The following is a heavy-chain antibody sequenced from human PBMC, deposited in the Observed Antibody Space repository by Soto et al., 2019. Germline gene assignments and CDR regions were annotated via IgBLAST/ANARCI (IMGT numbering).Heavy chain of an antibody. D-gene: IGHD2-8*01. J-gene: IGHJ6*03. CDR3: ARESFYCTNGVCYTRLAYYYYMDV. V-gene: IGHV3-7*01. Sequence: GSLRLSCAASGFTFSSYWMSWVRQAPGKGLEWVANIKQDGSEKYYVDSVKGRFTISRDNAKNSLYLQMNSLRAEDTAVYYCARESFYCTNGVCYTRLAYYYYMDVWGKGTTVTVSS. CDR2: IKQDGSEK. CDR1: GFTFSSYW.